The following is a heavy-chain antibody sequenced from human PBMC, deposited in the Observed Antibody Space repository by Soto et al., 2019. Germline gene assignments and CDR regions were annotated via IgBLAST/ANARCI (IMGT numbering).Heavy chain of an antibody. J-gene: IGHJ1*01. CDR1: GFTFSNYG. CDR3: AEDPFGQQLSGYFQH. V-gene: IGHV3-30*18. CDR2: ISHDGSNK. D-gene: IGHD6-13*01. Sequence: QVQLVESGGGVVQPGRSLRLSCAASGFTFSNYGMHWVRQAPGKGLEWVAVISHDGSNKYYADSVKGRFTISRDNSKNPLHLQMNSLRAEDTAVYYCAEDPFGQQLSGYFQHRGQSTLVTVSS.